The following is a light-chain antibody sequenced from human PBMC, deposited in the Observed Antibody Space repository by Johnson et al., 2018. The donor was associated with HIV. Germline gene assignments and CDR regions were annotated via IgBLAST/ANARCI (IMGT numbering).Light chain of an antibody. CDR1: SSNIGSNY. CDR2: DNS. V-gene: IGLV1-51*01. Sequence: QSVLTQPPSVSAAPGQRVTISCSGSSSNIGSNYVSWYQQLPGTAPKLLIYDNSKRPSKIPDRFSGSKYGTSATLGITGLQTGDEADYYCGTWNNSLIARYVFGTGTKVTVL. J-gene: IGLJ1*01. CDR3: GTWNNSLIARYV.